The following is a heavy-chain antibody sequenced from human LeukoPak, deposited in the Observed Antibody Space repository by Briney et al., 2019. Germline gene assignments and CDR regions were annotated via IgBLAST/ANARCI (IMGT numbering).Heavy chain of an antibody. D-gene: IGHD3-22*01. CDR2: ISTSGSSI. J-gene: IGHJ4*02. V-gene: IGHV3-48*04. CDR1: GFIFSRYW. Sequence: GGSLRLSCAASGFIFSRYWMSWVRQAPGKGLEWVSYISTSGSSIYYADSVKGRFTISRDNAKNSLYLQMNSLRAEDTAVYYCASLSSGYYYSFSYYFDSWGQGTLVTVSS. CDR3: ASLSSGYYYSFSYYFDS.